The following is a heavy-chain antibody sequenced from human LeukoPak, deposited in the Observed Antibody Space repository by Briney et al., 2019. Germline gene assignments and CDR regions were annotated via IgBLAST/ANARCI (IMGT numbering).Heavy chain of an antibody. Sequence: GGSLRLSCAASGFTFSSYGMHWVRQAPGKGLEWVAVISYDGSNKYYADSVKGRFTISRDNSKNTLCLQMDSLRAEDTAVYYCAKESSRYYGSGSPDLDYWGQGTLVTVSS. CDR3: AKESSRYYGSGSPDLDY. V-gene: IGHV3-30*18. CDR2: ISYDGSNK. CDR1: GFTFSSYG. D-gene: IGHD3-10*01. J-gene: IGHJ4*02.